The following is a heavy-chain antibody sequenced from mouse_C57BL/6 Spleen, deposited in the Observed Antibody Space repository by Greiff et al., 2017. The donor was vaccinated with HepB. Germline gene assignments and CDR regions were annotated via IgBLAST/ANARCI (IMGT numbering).Heavy chain of an antibody. Sequence: EVKLVESGGGLVKPGGSLKLSCAASGFTFSSYAMSWVRQTPEKRLEWVATISDGGSYTYYPDNVKGRFTISRDNAKNNLYLQMSHLKSEDTAMYYCARDPSLTWFAYWGQGTLVTVSA. CDR3: ARDPSLTWFAY. V-gene: IGHV5-4*01. CDR2: ISDGGSYT. CDR1: GFTFSSYA. J-gene: IGHJ3*01.